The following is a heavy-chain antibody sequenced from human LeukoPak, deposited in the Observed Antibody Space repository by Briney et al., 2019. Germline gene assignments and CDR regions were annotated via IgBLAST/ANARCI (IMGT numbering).Heavy chain of an antibody. CDR2: ISGSGGST. D-gene: IGHD3-3*01. CDR1: GFTFSSYA. V-gene: IGHV3-23*01. J-gene: IGHJ6*03. CDR3: AKDPRITKNYYYYYYMDV. Sequence: GGSLRLSCAASGFTFSSYAMSWVRQAPGKGLEWVSAISGSGGSTNYVDSVKGRFTISRDNSKNTLYLQMNSLRAEDTALYFCAKDPRITKNYYYYYYMDVWGKGTTVTVSS.